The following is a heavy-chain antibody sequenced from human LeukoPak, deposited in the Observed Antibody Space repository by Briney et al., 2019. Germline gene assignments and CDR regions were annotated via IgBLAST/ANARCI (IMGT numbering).Heavy chain of an antibody. CDR3: ARAQGWKYVSHYCAMDV. D-gene: IGHD1-7*01. CDR2: ISAYNGNT. Sequence: ASVKVSCKASGYTFVSYGINWVRQAPGQGLEWMGLISAYNGNTNYAQKLQDRVTMTADTSTSTACMEVRSLRSDDTAVYYCARAQGWKYVSHYCAMDVWGQGTTVTVSS. CDR1: GYTFVSYG. V-gene: IGHV1-18*01. J-gene: IGHJ6*02.